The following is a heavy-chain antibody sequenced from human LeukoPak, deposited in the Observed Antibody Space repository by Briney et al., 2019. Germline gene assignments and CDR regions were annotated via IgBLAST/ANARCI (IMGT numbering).Heavy chain of an antibody. Sequence: GGSLRPSCAASGLTFSDNYMTWVRQAPGKGLEWDSSIDSSGGYMFYADSVKGRFIISRDNAKDSLYLQMNSLRVEDTAVYYCLRGDRRDYWGQGTLVTVSS. CDR1: GLTFSDNY. CDR3: LRGDRRDY. CDR2: IDSSGGYM. J-gene: IGHJ4*02. V-gene: IGHV3-21*06.